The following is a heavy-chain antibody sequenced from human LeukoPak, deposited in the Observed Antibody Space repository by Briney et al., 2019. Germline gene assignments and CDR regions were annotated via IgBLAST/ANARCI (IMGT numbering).Heavy chain of an antibody. D-gene: IGHD2-2*01. CDR2: IISIFGTV. J-gene: IGHJ5*02. Sequence: SVKVSCKASGGTFSSYAINWVRQAPGQGLEWMGGIISIFGTVNYAQKFQGRVTITADESTSTAYMELSSLRSEDTAVYYCAREGVGGTLKYQLLKYWFDPWGQGTLVTVPS. CDR1: GGTFSSYA. CDR3: AREGVGGTLKYQLLKYWFDP. V-gene: IGHV1-69*13.